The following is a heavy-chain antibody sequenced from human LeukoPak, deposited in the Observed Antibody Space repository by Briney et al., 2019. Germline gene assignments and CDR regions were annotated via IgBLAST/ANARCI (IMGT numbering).Heavy chain of an antibody. V-gene: IGHV4-61*02. J-gene: IGHJ6*03. D-gene: IGHD6-6*01. Sequence: SETLSLTCTVSGGSISSGSYYWSWIRQPAGKGLEWIGRIYTSGSTNYNPSLKSRVTISVDTSRNQFSLKLSSVTAADTAVYYCARASLAARYYYYYMDVWGKGTTVTVSS. CDR2: IYTSGST. CDR1: GGSISSGSYY. CDR3: ARASLAARYYYYYMDV.